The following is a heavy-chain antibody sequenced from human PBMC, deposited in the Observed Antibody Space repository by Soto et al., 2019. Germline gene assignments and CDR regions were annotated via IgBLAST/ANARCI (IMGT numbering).Heavy chain of an antibody. CDR1: GGTFSSYA. Sequence: QVQLVQSGAEVKKPGSSVKVSCKASGGTFSSYAISWVRQAPGQGLEWMGGIIPIFGTANYAQKFQGRVTITAEKSTSTAYMELSSLRSEDTAVYYCAGGVITMVRGVIITKPLDYWGQGTLVTVSS. CDR2: IIPIFGTA. CDR3: AGGVITMVRGVIITKPLDY. V-gene: IGHV1-69*06. J-gene: IGHJ4*02. D-gene: IGHD3-10*01.